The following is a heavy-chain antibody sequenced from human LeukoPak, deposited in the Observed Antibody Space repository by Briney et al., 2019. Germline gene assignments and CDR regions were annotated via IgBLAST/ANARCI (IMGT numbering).Heavy chain of an antibody. CDR2: ISVSGGST. Sequence: GRSLRLSCAASGFTFSNYGMTWVRQAPGKGLEWVSAISVSGGSTYYADSVKGRFTISRDNSKNTLYLQMNSLRAEDTALYYCAKDYYGSGSYGIDYWGQGTLVTVSS. CDR1: GFTFSNYG. D-gene: IGHD3-10*01. V-gene: IGHV3-23*01. CDR3: AKDYYGSGSYGIDY. J-gene: IGHJ4*02.